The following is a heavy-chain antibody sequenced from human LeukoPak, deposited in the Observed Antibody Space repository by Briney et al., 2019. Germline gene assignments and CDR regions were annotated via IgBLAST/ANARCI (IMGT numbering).Heavy chain of an antibody. CDR1: GFTFSSYA. CDR3: ATQWLRALYYFDY. V-gene: IGHV3-23*01. CDR2: ISVSGGST. D-gene: IGHD5-12*01. J-gene: IGHJ4*02. Sequence: GGSLRLSCAASGFTFSSYAMSWDRQAPGKGLEWVSTISVSGGSTYYADSVKGRFTISRDNSQNTLYLQMNSLRAEDTAVYYCATQWLRALYYFDYWGQGTLVTVSS.